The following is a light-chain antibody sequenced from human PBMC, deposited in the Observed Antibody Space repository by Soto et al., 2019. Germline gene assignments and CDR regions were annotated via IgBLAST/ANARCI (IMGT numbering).Light chain of an antibody. CDR1: SSDVGGYNY. V-gene: IGLV2-14*01. Sequence: CALTKPASVYGSPGQWITISCTGTSSDVGGYNYVSWYQQHPGKAPKLMIYDVSNRPSGVSNRFSGSKSGNTASLTISGLQAEDEADYYCSSYTSSSSFYFGTGTKVTV. J-gene: IGLJ1*01. CDR3: SSYTSSSSFY. CDR2: DVS.